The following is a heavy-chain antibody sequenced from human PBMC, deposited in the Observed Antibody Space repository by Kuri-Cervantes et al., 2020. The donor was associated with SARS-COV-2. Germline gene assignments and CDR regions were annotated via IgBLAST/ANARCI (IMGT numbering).Heavy chain of an antibody. CDR3: ADQSYDYVWGN. J-gene: IGHJ4*02. V-gene: IGHV3-11*01. D-gene: IGHD3-16*01. Sequence: GESLKISCAASGFTFSDYYMSWIRQAPGKGLEWVSYISSSGSTIYYADSVKGRFTISRDNAKNSLYLQMNSLRAEDTAVYYCADQSYDYVWGNWGQGTLVTVSS. CDR2: ISSSGSTI. CDR1: GFTFSDYY.